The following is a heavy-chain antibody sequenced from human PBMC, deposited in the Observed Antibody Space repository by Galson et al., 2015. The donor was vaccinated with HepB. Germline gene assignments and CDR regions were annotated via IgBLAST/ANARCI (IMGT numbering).Heavy chain of an antibody. D-gene: IGHD2-15*01. Sequence: SVKVSCKASGGTFSSYAISWVRQAPGQGLEWMGGIIPIFGIPNYAQKFQGRVTINADESTSTAYMELSSLRSEDTAVYYCARAVGSCSGGSCYSEYYYDMDVWGQGTTVTVAS. CDR2: IIPIFGIP. J-gene: IGHJ6*02. V-gene: IGHV1-69*13. CDR1: GGTFSSYA. CDR3: ARAVGSCSGGSCYSEYYYDMDV.